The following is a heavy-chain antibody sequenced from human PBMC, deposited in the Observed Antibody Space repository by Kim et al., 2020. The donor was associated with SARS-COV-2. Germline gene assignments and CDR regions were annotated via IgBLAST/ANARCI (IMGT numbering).Heavy chain of an antibody. V-gene: IGHV3-53*01. CDR3: TRGRPGPLGGYFDF. Sequence: GGSLRLSCAASGFSVSANYMSWVRQAPGKGLEWVSFTYSGDSTNYADSVKGRFTISRDSSKNTVDLQMNSLRAEDTAVYYCTRGRPGPLGGYFDFWGQGT. J-gene: IGHJ4*02. CDR1: GFSVSANY. CDR2: TYSGDST.